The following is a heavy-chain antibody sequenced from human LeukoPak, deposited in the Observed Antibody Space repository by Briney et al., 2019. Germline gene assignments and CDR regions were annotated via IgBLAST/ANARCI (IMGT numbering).Heavy chain of an antibody. CDR3: ARDPPVVVPAAVDS. J-gene: IGHJ4*02. V-gene: IGHV4-38-2*02. CDR1: GYSISSGYY. Sequence: SETLSLTCTVSGYSISSGYYWGWIRQPPGKGLEWIGSIYHSGSTYYNPSLKSRVTISVDTSKNQFSLKLSSVTAADTAVYYCARDPPVVVPAAVDSWGPGTLVTVSS. CDR2: IYHSGST. D-gene: IGHD2-2*01.